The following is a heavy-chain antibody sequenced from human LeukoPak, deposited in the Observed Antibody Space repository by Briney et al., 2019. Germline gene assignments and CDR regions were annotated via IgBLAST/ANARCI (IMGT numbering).Heavy chain of an antibody. Sequence: GGSLRLSCAASGFTFSSYWMSWVRQAPGKGLEWVGRIKSKTDGGTTDYAAPVKGRFTISRDDSKNTLYLQMNSLKTEDTAVYYCTTLGGYGSGSYYKLVEDYWGQGTLVTVSS. V-gene: IGHV3-15*01. CDR3: TTLGGYGSGSYYKLVEDY. D-gene: IGHD3-10*01. CDR2: IKSKTDGGTT. CDR1: GFTFSSYW. J-gene: IGHJ4*02.